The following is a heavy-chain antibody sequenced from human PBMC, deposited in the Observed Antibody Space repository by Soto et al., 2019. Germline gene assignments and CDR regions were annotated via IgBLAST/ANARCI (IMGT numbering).Heavy chain of an antibody. CDR1: GFTFSDYD. CDR2: IGTASDT. V-gene: IGHV3-13*01. D-gene: IGHD3-16*01. Sequence: QPGGSLRLSCAASGFTFSDYDMHWVRQVTGKGPEWVSAIGTASDTYYPGSVKGRFTISRENDANSLYLQMNSLTAEDTALYYCARAKGITLLGGVIGGPDYWGQGTLVTVSS. CDR3: ARAKGITLLGGVIGGPDY. J-gene: IGHJ4*02.